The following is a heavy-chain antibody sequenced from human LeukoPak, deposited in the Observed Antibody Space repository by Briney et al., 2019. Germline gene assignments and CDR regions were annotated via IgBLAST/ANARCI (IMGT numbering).Heavy chain of an antibody. Sequence: GGSLRLFCAASGFSFNNHGMHWVRQAPGRGLEWVAFIRYDGSKKYYADSVKGRFTISRDNSKNTLYLQVNSLRVEDTAVYYCAKDLCSSSSCYLDIWGQGAMVTVSS. CDR3: AKDLCSSSSCYLDI. V-gene: IGHV3-30*02. CDR1: GFSFNNHG. J-gene: IGHJ3*02. CDR2: IRYDGSKK. D-gene: IGHD2-2*01.